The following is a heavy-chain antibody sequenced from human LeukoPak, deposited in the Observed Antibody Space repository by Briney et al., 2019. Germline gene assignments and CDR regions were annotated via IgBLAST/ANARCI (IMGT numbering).Heavy chain of an antibody. CDR3: ARLLAGCPGGRCRAHFDY. D-gene: IGHD2-15*01. V-gene: IGHV4-59*01. CDR2: IYYGGST. CDR1: GDSINSNY. J-gene: IGHJ4*02. Sequence: SEALSLTCSVSGDSINSNYWSWMRQPPGKGLEWIGYIYYGGSTNYNPSLKSRVSMSVDTSKNQFSLNLSSVTAADTAVYHCARLLAGCPGGRCRAHFDYWGQGTLVTVSS.